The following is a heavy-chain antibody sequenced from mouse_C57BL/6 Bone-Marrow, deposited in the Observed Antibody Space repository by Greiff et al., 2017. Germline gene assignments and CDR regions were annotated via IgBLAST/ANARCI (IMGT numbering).Heavy chain of an antibody. V-gene: IGHV2-4*01. D-gene: IGHD2-3*01. CDR2: IWSGGST. CDR3: AKNGGYSLSAMDY. CDR1: GFSLTSYG. Sequence: QVQLQQSGPGLVQPSQSLSITCTVSGFSLTSYGVHWVRQTPGKGLEWLGVIWSGGSTDYNAAFISRLIISKDNSKSQVFFKLNSLQADDTAIYYCAKNGGYSLSAMDYWGQGTSVTVSS. J-gene: IGHJ4*01.